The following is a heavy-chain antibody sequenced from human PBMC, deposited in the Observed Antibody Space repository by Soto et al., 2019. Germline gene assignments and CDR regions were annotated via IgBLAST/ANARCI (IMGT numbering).Heavy chain of an antibody. J-gene: IGHJ4*02. CDR3: AKVSIDQSYYFDY. D-gene: IGHD3-16*02. CDR2: ISWNSGSI. CDR1: GFTFDDYA. V-gene: IGHV3-9*01. Sequence: GGSLRLSCAASGFTFDDYAMHWVRQAPGKGLEWVSGISWNSGSIGYADSVKGRFTISRDNAKNSLYLQMNSLRAEDTALYYCAKVSIDQSYYFDYWGQGTLVTVSS.